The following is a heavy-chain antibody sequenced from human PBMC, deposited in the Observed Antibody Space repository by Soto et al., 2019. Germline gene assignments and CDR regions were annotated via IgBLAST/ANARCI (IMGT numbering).Heavy chain of an antibody. J-gene: IGHJ6*02. V-gene: IGHV3-23*01. CDR3: GKHHGYSSLSGMDV. Sequence: EVQVLESGGGLVQPGGSLRLSCAASGFTFSSYAVSWVRQAPGKGLEWVSGISGSGGSTYYADSVKGRFTISRDISKRTLYLQMNSLRAGDTAVYYCGKHHGYSSLSGMDVWGQGTTVIVSS. CDR1: GFTFSSYA. CDR2: ISGSGGST. D-gene: IGHD5-12*01.